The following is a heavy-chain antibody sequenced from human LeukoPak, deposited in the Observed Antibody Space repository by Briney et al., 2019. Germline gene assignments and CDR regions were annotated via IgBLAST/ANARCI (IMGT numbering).Heavy chain of an antibody. J-gene: IGHJ6*03. D-gene: IGHD6-19*01. CDR3: ARGSGDSSNYMDV. CDR2: IYYSGST. V-gene: IGHV4-59*02. Sequence: SSTPSLTCTDTGGSVRSVDRGWSRILQKKGLEWIGYIYYSGSTNYNPSLKSRVTISVDTSKNQFSLKLSSVTAADTAVYYCARGSGDSSNYMDVWGKGTTVTVSS. CDR1: GGSVRSVD.